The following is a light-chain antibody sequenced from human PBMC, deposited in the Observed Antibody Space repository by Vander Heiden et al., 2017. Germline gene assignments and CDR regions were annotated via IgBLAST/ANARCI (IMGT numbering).Light chain of an antibody. CDR2: DDS. Sequence: SYVLTQPPSVSVAPGQTARITCGGYNLGTKSVHWYQQKPGQAPVLVVYDDSDRPSGIPERFSGANSGNTATLTISRVEAGDEADYYCQVWDSSSDHLFVFGTGTKVAVL. V-gene: IGLV3-21*02. CDR1: NLGTKS. CDR3: QVWDSSSDHLFV. J-gene: IGLJ1*01.